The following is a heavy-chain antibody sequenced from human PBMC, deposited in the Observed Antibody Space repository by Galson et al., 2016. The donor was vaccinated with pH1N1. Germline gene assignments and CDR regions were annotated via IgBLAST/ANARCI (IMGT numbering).Heavy chain of an antibody. CDR2: IDWDDER. Sequence: PALVKPTQTLTLSCTISGFSLSTNGMRVSWIRQPPGKALEWLARIDWDDERFYSTSLKTRLTISKDTSKNQVVLTMTNMDPVDTATYYCARTYYEYIWGSQQSVLGMDVWGQGTTVTVSS. D-gene: IGHD3-16*01. CDR1: GFSLSTNGMR. CDR3: ARTYYEYIWGSQQSVLGMDV. J-gene: IGHJ6*02. V-gene: IGHV2-70*04.